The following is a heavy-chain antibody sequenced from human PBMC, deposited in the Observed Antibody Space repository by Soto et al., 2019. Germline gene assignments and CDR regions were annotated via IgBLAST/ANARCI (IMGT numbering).Heavy chain of an antibody. D-gene: IGHD3-22*01. J-gene: IGHJ4*02. CDR3: ARASAYCDSSGYRNTPLYFDY. CDR1: GYTFTSYG. CDR2: ISAYNGNT. V-gene: IGHV1-18*01. Sequence: GASVKVSCKASGYTFTSYGISWVRQAPGQGLEWMGWISAYNGNTNYAQKLQGRVTMTTDTSTSTAYMELRSLKSDDTAVYYCARASAYCDSSGYRNTPLYFDYWGQGTLVTVSS.